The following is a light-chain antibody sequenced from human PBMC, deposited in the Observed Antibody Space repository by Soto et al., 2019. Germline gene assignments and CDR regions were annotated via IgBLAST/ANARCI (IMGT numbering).Light chain of an antibody. V-gene: IGLV2-14*03. Sequence: QSVLTQPASVSGSAGQSITISCIGTRSDIGRYNLVAWYQQVPGKTPKLMIYEVRNRPSGVSARFSGSKSGIMASLTISGLQPEDEADYYCSSYTARKTLVFGGGTKLTVL. CDR3: SSYTARKTLV. CDR1: RSDIGRYNL. J-gene: IGLJ3*02. CDR2: EVR.